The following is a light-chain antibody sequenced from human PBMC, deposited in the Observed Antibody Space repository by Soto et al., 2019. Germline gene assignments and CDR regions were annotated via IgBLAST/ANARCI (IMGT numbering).Light chain of an antibody. CDR3: SSYPTRSTYV. CDR2: EVR. Sequence: QSVLTQPASVSGSPGQSITISCSGTTNDIGGYNYVSWYQHHPGKVPKVIIYEVRNRPSGVSNRFSGSKSGNTASLTISGLQAEDEADYYCSSYPTRSTYVFATGTKGTV. J-gene: IGLJ1*01. V-gene: IGLV2-14*01. CDR1: TNDIGGYNY.